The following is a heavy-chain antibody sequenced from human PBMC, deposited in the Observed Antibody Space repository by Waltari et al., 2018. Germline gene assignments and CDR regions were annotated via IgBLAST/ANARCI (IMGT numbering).Heavy chain of an antibody. Sequence: QVQLVQSGAEVKKPGASVKVSCKVSGYTLTELSMHWVRQAPGKGLEWMGGFDPEDGETIYAQKFQGRVTMTEDTSTDTAYMELSSLRSEDTAVYYCATGSSSSWYEALQFDYWGQGTLVTVSS. J-gene: IGHJ4*02. CDR1: GYTLTELS. CDR2: FDPEDGET. D-gene: IGHD6-13*01. CDR3: ATGSSSSWYEALQFDY. V-gene: IGHV1-24*01.